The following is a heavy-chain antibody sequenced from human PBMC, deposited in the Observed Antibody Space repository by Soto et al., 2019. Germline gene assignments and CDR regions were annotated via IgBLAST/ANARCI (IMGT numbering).Heavy chain of an antibody. J-gene: IGHJ4*02. CDR1: GGSISSGDYY. V-gene: IGHV4-30-4*01. Sequence: ASETLSLTCTVSGGSISSGDYYWSWIRQPPGKGLEWIGYIYYSGSTYYNPSLKSRVTISVDTSKNQFSLKLSSVTAADTAVYYCARFSDYVWGSSDYWGQGTLVTVSS. D-gene: IGHD3-16*01. CDR2: IYYSGST. CDR3: ARFSDYVWGSSDY.